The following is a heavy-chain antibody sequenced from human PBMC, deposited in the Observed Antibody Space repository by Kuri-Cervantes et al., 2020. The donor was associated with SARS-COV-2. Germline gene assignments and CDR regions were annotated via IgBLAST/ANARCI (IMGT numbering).Heavy chain of an antibody. J-gene: IGHJ4*02. CDR3: AKDWAYGGNSPIDY. CDR1: GFTFSSYA. Sequence: GGSLRLSCAASGFTFSSYAMHWVRQAPGKGLEWVAVMSYDGSNKYYADSVKGRFTISRDNSKNTLYLQMNSLRAEDTALYYCAKDWAYGGNSPIDYWGQGTLVTVSS. CDR2: MSYDGSNK. D-gene: IGHD4-23*01. V-gene: IGHV3-30-3*01.